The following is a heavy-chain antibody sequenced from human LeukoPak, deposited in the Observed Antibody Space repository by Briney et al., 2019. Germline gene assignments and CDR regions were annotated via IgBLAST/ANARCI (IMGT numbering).Heavy chain of an antibody. Sequence: PGGSLRLSCAASGFTFSSFEMNWVRQAPGKGLEWVSVISGSGGSTYYADSVKGWFTISRDNSKNTLYLQMNSLRADDTAVYYCAKARSSSSLIRDAFDIWGQGTMVTVSS. CDR3: AKARSSSSLIRDAFDI. CDR1: GFTFSSFE. D-gene: IGHD6-6*01. CDR2: ISGSGGST. J-gene: IGHJ3*02. V-gene: IGHV3-23*01.